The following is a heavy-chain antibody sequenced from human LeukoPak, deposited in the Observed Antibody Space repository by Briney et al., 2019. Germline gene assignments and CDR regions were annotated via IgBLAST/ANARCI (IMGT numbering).Heavy chain of an antibody. D-gene: IGHD1-26*01. V-gene: IGHV3-9*02. CDR1: GFTSKDYG. CDR3: AKHMRATNTYSFFGLDV. Sequence: LAGGSLRLSCAATGFTSKDYGMHWVRQPPGKGRQWVSSINWKGGGTDYADSVKGRFTISRDNAKKSLYLQLSSLRPEDTALYYCAKHMRATNTYSFFGLDVWGQGTTVTVSS. CDR2: INWKGGGT. J-gene: IGHJ6*02.